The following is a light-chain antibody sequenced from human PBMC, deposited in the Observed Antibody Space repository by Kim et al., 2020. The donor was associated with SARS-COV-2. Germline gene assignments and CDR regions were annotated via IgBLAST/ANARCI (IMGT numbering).Light chain of an antibody. CDR3: QTWGTGIRV. V-gene: IGLV4-69*01. J-gene: IGLJ1*01. CDR2: LNSDGSH. CDR1: SGHSSYA. Sequence: QPVLTQSPSASASLGASVKLTCTLSSGHSSYAIAWHQQQPEKGPRYLMKLNSDGSHSKGDGIPDRFSGSSSGAERYLTISSLQSEDEADYYCQTWGTGIRVLGTGTKGTGL.